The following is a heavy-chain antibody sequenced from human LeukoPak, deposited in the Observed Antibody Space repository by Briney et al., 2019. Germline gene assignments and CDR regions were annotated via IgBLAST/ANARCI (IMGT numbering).Heavy chain of an antibody. CDR1: GYTFTNFK. Sequence: GASVKVSCKASGYTFTNFKIHWVRQAPGQGLEWMGWISAYNGDTSYEQRLQGRVTMTTDTSTNIAYVELRSLRSEDTAVYYCARRGACSGSSCNLDYWGQGTQVTVSS. CDR3: ARRGACSGSSCNLDY. CDR2: ISAYNGDT. D-gene: IGHD2-15*01. V-gene: IGHV1-18*04. J-gene: IGHJ4*02.